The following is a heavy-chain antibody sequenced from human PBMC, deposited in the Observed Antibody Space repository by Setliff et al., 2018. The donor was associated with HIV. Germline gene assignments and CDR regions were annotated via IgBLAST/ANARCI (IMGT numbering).Heavy chain of an antibody. D-gene: IGHD3-22*01. CDR3: ARDLPYYDISGYYLADF. V-gene: IGHV3-21*01. CDR1: GFTFSTYS. J-gene: IGHJ4*02. Sequence: PGGSLRLSCVASGFTFSTYSMNWVRQAPGKGLEWVSSISSSSSYIYYADSLKGRVTISRDNAKNSLYLQMNSLRAEDTAVYYCARDLPYYDISGYYLADFWGQGTLVTVSS. CDR2: ISSSSSYI.